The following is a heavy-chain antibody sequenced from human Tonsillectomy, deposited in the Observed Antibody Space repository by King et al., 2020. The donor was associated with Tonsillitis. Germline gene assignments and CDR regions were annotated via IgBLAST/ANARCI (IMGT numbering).Heavy chain of an antibody. Sequence: VQLVESGGGVVQPGGSLRLSCAASGFTFSNYGMHWVRQAPGKGLEWVAFIRYDGSKKYYADSVKGRFTISRDNAKNTLYLQMNRQRGEDTAVYYCAKSGATTGFDYWGQGTLVTVSS. CDR1: GFTFSNYG. J-gene: IGHJ4*02. CDR3: AKSGATTGFDY. D-gene: IGHD1-26*01. V-gene: IGHV3-30*02. CDR2: IRYDGSKK.